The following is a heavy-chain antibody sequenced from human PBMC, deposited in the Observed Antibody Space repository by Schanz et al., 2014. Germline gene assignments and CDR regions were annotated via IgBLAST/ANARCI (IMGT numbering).Heavy chain of an antibody. CDR1: GFTFSNTW. V-gene: IGHV3-15*01. D-gene: IGHD6-6*01. CDR2: IKTKTDGGTT. CDR3: ARAPPPYSSSPYYWYYGMDV. J-gene: IGHJ6*02. Sequence: EVQLVESGGGLVKPGGSLRLSCAASGFTFSNTWMSWVRQAPGKGLEWVGRIKTKTDGGTTDYAAPVKGRFTISRDDSPNARYLKMNSLRAEDTALYYCARAPPPYSSSPYYWYYGMDVWGQGTTVTVSS.